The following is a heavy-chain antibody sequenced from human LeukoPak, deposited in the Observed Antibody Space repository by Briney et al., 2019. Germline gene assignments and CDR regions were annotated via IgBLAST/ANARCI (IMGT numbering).Heavy chain of an antibody. J-gene: IGHJ5*02. CDR2: IKGVGSET. Sequence: GGSLRLSCAASGFTFSDYWMNWVRQAPGKGLEGVANIKGVGSETYYVDSVKGRFTISRDNAKNSLYLQMNSLRVEDTAVYYCRRGHYSDYAWGQGTLVTVSS. CDR1: GFTFSDYW. CDR3: RRGHYSDYA. V-gene: IGHV3-7*01. D-gene: IGHD4-11*01.